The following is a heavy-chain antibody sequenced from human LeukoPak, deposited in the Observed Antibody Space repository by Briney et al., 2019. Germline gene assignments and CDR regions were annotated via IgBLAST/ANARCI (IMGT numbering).Heavy chain of an antibody. CDR1: GGSISSGGYY. CDR2: IYHSGST. J-gene: IGHJ5*02. Sequence: SQTLSLTCTVSGGSISSGGYYWSWIRQPPGKGLEWIGYIYHSGSTYYNPSLKSRVTISVDRSKNQFSLKLSSVTAADTAVYYCARDSGGRRYDLSPLAWFDPWGQGTLVTVSS. CDR3: ARDSGGRRYDLSPLAWFDP. V-gene: IGHV4-30-2*01. D-gene: IGHD3-3*01.